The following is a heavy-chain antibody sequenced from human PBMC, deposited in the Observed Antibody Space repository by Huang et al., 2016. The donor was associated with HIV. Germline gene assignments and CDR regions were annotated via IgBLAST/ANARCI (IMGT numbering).Heavy chain of an antibody. J-gene: IGHJ3*02. CDR1: GYTFSIYW. CDR3: AKLRRRDYSGSDAFDI. CDR2: IYPDDSDA. Sequence: QLVQSGPELKKPGESLTISCKASGYTFSIYWIGWVRQMSGKCLEDVGIIYPDDSDARYSPSFQGQVTFSADKSNTAAYLHWRSLKASDTAMYYCAKLRRRDYSGSDAFDIWGQGTMVVVSS. D-gene: IGHD4-4*01. V-gene: IGHV5-51*01.